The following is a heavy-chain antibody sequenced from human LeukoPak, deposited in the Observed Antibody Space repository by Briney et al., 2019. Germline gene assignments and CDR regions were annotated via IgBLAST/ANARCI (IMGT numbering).Heavy chain of an antibody. D-gene: IGHD6-13*01. V-gene: IGHV3-23*01. J-gene: IGHJ4*02. CDR1: GFTFSSYA. CDR2: ISGSGGNT. CDR3: AKVGFGGQQLSLDY. Sequence: GGSLRLSCAASGFTFSSYAMSWVRQAPGKGLEWVSAISGSGGNTYYADSVKGRFTISRDNSKNTLYLQMNSLRAEDTAVYYCAKVGFGGQQLSLDYWGQGTLVTVSS.